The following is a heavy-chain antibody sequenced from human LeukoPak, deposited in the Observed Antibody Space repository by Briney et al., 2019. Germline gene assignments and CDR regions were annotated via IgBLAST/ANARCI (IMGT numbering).Heavy chain of an antibody. V-gene: IGHV4-34*01. CDR2: VNHSGYT. Sequence: PSEILPLTCDVSGVSFSTYYWSWIRQSPEKGLEWIGEVNHSGYTNLNPSLKSRVTISVDTSKNQFSLKLSSLTAADTAVYYCARQLYGSDYWGQGTLVTVSS. CDR1: GVSFSTYY. J-gene: IGHJ4*02. CDR3: ARQLYGSDY. D-gene: IGHD4-17*01.